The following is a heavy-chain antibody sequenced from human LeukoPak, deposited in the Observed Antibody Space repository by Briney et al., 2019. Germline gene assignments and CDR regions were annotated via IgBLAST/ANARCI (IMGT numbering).Heavy chain of an antibody. Sequence: SETLSLTCTVSGGSISSYYWSWIRQPAGKGLEWIGRIYTSGNTNYNSSPQSRVNMSVDTSKNQFSLKLSSVTAADTAVYYCARENIAARPLDYWGQGTLVTVSS. CDR2: IYTSGNT. CDR3: ARENIAARPLDY. V-gene: IGHV4-4*07. CDR1: GGSISSYY. D-gene: IGHD6-6*01. J-gene: IGHJ4*02.